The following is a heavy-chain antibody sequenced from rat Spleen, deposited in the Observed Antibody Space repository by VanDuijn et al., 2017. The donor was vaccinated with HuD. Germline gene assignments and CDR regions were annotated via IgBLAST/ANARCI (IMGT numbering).Heavy chain of an antibody. CDR3: ARRGSSYVMDA. CDR1: GFTFSDYY. Sequence: EVQLVESDGGLVQPGRSLKLSCAASGFTFSDYYMAWVRQAPTKGLEWVATISYDGTTTSYRDSVRGRFTVSRDNAKSILYLQMNSLRSEDTATYYCARRGSSYVMDAWGQGASVTVSS. J-gene: IGHJ4*01. CDR2: ISYDGTTT. D-gene: IGHD5-1*01. V-gene: IGHV5-29*01.